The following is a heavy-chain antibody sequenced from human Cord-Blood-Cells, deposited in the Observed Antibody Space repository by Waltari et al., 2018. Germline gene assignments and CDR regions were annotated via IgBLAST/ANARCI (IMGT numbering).Heavy chain of an antibody. Sequence: QVQLVQSGPEVKKPGASVKVSSKVSGYTLTELSMHWVRQAPGKGLEWMGGFDPEDGETIYAQKFQSRVTMTEDTSTDTAYMELSSLRSEDTAVYYCATRWYDSSGYYFDYWGQGTLVTVSS. D-gene: IGHD3-22*01. CDR2: FDPEDGET. CDR3: ATRWYDSSGYYFDY. CDR1: GYTLTELS. J-gene: IGHJ4*02. V-gene: IGHV1-24*01.